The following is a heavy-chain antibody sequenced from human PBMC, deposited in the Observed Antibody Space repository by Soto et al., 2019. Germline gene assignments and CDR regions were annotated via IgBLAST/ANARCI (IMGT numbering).Heavy chain of an antibody. J-gene: IGHJ4*02. V-gene: IGHV3-33*01. CDR2: IWYDGSNK. CDR1: GFTFSSYG. D-gene: IGHD3-22*01. CDR3: ARDYYDSSGYYPLDY. Sequence: PGGSLRLSCAASGFTFSSYGMHWVRQAPGRGLEWVAVIWYDGSNKYYADSVKGRFTISRDNSKNTLYLQMNGLRAEDTAVYYCARDYYDSSGYYPLDYWGQGTLVTVSS.